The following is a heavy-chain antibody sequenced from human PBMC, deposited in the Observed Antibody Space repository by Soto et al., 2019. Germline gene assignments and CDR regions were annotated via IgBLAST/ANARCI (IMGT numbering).Heavy chain of an antibody. CDR1: GGSFNSYA. CDR3: ARDRSSWGLGGNWPLAY. V-gene: IGHV1-69*13. CDR2: IIPTFGTP. D-gene: IGHD2-15*01. J-gene: IGHJ4*02. Sequence: SVKVSFKASGGSFNSYAISWMRQAPGQGLEWMGAIIPTFGTPNYAQKFQGRVTITADESTNTAYMELSSLKSQDTAVYYCARDRSSWGLGGNWPLAYWGQGTLVTVSS.